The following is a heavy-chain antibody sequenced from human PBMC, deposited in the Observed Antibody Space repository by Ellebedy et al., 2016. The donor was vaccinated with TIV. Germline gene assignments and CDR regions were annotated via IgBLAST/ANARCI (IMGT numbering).Heavy chain of an antibody. J-gene: IGHJ4*02. Sequence: GGSLRLXXAASGFTFSTYTMNWVRQAPGKGLVWVSRINSDGRSTSYADSVKGRFTVSRDNAKNTLYLQMNSLRVEDTAVYYCARVGYSYGPDYWGQGTLVTVSS. D-gene: IGHD5-18*01. CDR3: ARVGYSYGPDY. CDR1: GFTFSTYT. V-gene: IGHV3-74*01. CDR2: INSDGRST.